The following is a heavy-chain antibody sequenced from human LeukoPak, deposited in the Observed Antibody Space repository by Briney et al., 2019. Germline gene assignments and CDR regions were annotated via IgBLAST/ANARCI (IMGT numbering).Heavy chain of an antibody. V-gene: IGHV3-33*08. CDR3: ARDVGYGDSLSYDY. J-gene: IGHJ4*02. D-gene: IGHD4-17*01. CDR2: IWYDGSNK. Sequence: GGSLRLSCAASGFTFSSYGMHWVRQAPGKGLEWVAVIWYDGSNKYYADSVKGRFTISRDNSKNTLYLQMNSLRAEDTAVYYCARDVGYGDSLSYDYWGQGTLVTVSS. CDR1: GFTFSSYG.